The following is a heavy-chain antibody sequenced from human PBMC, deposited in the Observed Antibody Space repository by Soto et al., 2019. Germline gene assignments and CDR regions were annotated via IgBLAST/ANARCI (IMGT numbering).Heavy chain of an antibody. Sequence: SETLSLTCTVSGGSISSGDYYWSWIRQPPGKGLEWIGYIYYSGSTYYNPTLKSRVYMSVDTSKNQFSLNLTSVTAADTAVYYCARDRRHDYRSGYPDYWGQGTLVTVSS. V-gene: IGHV4-30-4*01. CDR1: GGSISSGDYY. CDR3: ARDRRHDYRSGYPDY. D-gene: IGHD3-3*01. J-gene: IGHJ4*02. CDR2: IYYSGST.